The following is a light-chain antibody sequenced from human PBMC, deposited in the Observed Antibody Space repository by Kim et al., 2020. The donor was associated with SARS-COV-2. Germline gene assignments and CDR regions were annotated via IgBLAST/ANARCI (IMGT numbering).Light chain of an antibody. V-gene: IGLV3-1*01. CDR2: QDS. J-gene: IGLJ2*01. Sequence: SYELTQPPSVSVSPGQTASITCSGDKLGEKYACWYQQKPGQSPVLVIYQDSKRPSGIPERFPGSNSGNTATLTISGTQAMDEADYYCQAWDRSTVVFGGG. CDR1: KLGEKY. CDR3: QAWDRSTVV.